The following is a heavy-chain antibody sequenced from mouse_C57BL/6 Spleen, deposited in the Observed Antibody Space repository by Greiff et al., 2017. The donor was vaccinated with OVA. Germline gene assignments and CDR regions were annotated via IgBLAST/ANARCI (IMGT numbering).Heavy chain of an antibody. CDR2: INYDGSST. CDR1: GFTFSDYY. D-gene: IGHD2-5*01. J-gene: IGHJ2*01. CDR3: ARDSNYCFDY. Sequence: EVQLVESEGGLVQPGSSMKLSCTASGFTFSDYYMAWVRQVPEKGLEWVANINYDGSSTYYLDSLKNRFNISRDNAKNILYLQMSSLKSEDTATYYCARDSNYCFDYWGQGTTLTVSS. V-gene: IGHV5-16*01.